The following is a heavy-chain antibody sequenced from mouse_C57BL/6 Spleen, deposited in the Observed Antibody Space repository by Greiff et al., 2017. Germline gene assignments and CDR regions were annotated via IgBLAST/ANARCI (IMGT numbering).Heavy chain of an antibody. J-gene: IGHJ4*01. V-gene: IGHV1-76*01. CDR3: AGSDRGLAMDY. CDR2: IYPGSGNT. CDR1: GYTFTDYY. Sequence: QVQLQQPGAELVRPGASVKLSCKASGYTFTDYYINWVKQRPGQGLEWIARIYPGSGNTNYNEKFKGKATLTAEKSSSTAYMQLSSLTSEDSAVYFCAGSDRGLAMDYWGQGTSVTVSS.